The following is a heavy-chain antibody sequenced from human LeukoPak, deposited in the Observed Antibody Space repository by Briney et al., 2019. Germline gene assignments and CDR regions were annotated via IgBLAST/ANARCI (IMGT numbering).Heavy chain of an antibody. CDR3: VRESREIRFDY. J-gene: IGHJ4*02. CDR1: GFTFSDHW. V-gene: IGHV3-74*01. Sequence: PGGSLRLSCAASGFTFSDHWMHWVRQAPGKGLMGVSRINTDGSTTTYADSVKGRFTISRDNAKNTLYLQMNSLRAEDTAVYYCVRESREIRFDYWGQGILVTVSS. CDR2: INTDGSTT. D-gene: IGHD1-26*01.